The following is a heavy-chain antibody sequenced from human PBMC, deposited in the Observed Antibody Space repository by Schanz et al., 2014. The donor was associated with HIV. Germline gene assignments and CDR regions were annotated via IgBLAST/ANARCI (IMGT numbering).Heavy chain of an antibody. CDR1: GFTFSDYG. J-gene: IGHJ6*02. CDR3: ANSGYCTNGVCYTRGDGTDV. CDR2: ITGSGSHI. D-gene: IGHD2-8*01. V-gene: IGHV3-NL1*01. Sequence: QVQLVESGGGVVQPGRSLRLSCAASGFTFSDYGMHWARQAPGKGLEWVSGITGSGSHIYYADSVKGRFTIFRDNSKNKLYLQMNSLRADDTAVYYCANSGYCTNGVCYTRGDGTDVWGRGTTVTVSS.